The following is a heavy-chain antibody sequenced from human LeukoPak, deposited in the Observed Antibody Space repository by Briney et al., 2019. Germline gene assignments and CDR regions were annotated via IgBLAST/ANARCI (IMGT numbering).Heavy chain of an antibody. J-gene: IGHJ4*02. CDR3: ARDKGGYYEFFDY. D-gene: IGHD3-22*01. CDR2: IIPIFGTA. Sequence: GASVKVSCKASGGTFSSYAISWVRQAPGQGLEWMGGIIPIFGTANYAQKFQGRVTITADESTSTAYMELSSLRSEDTAVYYCARDKGGYYEFFDYWGQGTLVIVSS. V-gene: IGHV1-69*01. CDR1: GGTFSSYA.